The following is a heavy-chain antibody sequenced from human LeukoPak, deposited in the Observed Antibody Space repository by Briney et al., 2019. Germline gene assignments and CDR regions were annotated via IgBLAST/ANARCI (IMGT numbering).Heavy chain of an antibody. V-gene: IGHV3-7*03. D-gene: IGHD2-21*02. CDR2: INYGGNEN. CDR1: GFIFNNYW. Sequence: GGSLRLSCAASGFIFNNYWMHWVRQAPGKGLEWVANINYGGNENYHVDSVKGRFSISRDNVRNSLYLQMNSLRAEDTAVYYCTRGDPDKWGQGTLVIVSS. J-gene: IGHJ4*02. CDR3: TRGDPDK.